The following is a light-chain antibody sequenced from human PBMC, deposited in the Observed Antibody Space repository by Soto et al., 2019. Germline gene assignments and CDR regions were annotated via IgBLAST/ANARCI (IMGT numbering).Light chain of an antibody. V-gene: IGKV1-5*03. CDR2: KAS. J-gene: IGKJ1*01. CDR1: QTISSW. CDR3: QHYNSYSEA. Sequence: DIQVTQSPATLSGSVGDRVTITCRASQTISSWLAWYQQKPGKAPKLLIYKASTLKSGVPSRFSCSGSGTEFTLTISSLQPDDFATYYCQHYNSYSEAFGQGTKVDIK.